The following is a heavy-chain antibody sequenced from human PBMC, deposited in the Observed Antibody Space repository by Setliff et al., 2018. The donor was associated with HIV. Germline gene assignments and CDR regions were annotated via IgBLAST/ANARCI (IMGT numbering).Heavy chain of an antibody. CDR1: GDTFNTYS. CDR2: INTETGNP. Sequence: ASVKVSCKTSGDTFNTYSISWVRQARGQGLEWMGWINTETGNPMYAQGFRGRFVFSLDTSVSTAYLQITSLKTEDTAMYYCARVGSYWSTFDYWGQGALVTVSS. V-gene: IGHV7-4-1*02. D-gene: IGHD1-26*01. J-gene: IGHJ4*02. CDR3: ARVGSYWSTFDY.